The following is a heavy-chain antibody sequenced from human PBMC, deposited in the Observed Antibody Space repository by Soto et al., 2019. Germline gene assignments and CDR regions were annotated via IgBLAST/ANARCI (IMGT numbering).Heavy chain of an antibody. CDR2: IKHDGFEK. Sequence: GGSLRLSCAASGFTFSSFWMSWVRQAPGRGLEWVANIKHDGFEKYYVDSLKGRFTISRDNAKKSLYLQMNGLRAEDTAVYYCARDRTTIAAYDYWGQGTQVTVSS. CDR3: ARDRTTIAAYDY. J-gene: IGHJ4*02. CDR1: GFTFSSFW. D-gene: IGHD6-13*01. V-gene: IGHV3-7*05.